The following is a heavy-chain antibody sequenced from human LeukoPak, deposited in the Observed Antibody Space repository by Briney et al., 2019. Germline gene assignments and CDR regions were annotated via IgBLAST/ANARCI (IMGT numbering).Heavy chain of an antibody. D-gene: IGHD3-10*01. J-gene: IGHJ4*02. CDR3: AKFGNTYPNLDY. V-gene: IGHV3-23*01. CDR2: ITATSSST. CDR1: GFTFSSYG. Sequence: GSLRLSCAASGFTFSSYGMSWVRQAPGKGLEWVSAITATSSSTHDADSVKGRFTISRDNSKNTLYLQMNSLRAEDTAVYYCAKFGNTYPNLDYWGQGTLVTVSS.